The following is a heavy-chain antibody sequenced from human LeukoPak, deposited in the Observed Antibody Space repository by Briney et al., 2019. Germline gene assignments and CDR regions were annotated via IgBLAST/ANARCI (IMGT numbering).Heavy chain of an antibody. J-gene: IGHJ3*02. D-gene: IGHD3-22*01. Sequence: ASVKVSCKASGGTFSSYATSWVRQAPGQGLEWMGRIIPILGIANYAQKFQGRVTITADKSTSTAYMELSSLRSEDTAVYYCARGRSAYYYDSSGYPDAFDIWGQGTMVTVSS. CDR3: ARGRSAYYYDSSGYPDAFDI. V-gene: IGHV1-69*04. CDR1: GGTFSSYA. CDR2: IIPILGIA.